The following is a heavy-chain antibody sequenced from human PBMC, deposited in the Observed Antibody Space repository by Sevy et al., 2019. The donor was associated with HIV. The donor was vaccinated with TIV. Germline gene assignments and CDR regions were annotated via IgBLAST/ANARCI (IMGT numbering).Heavy chain of an antibody. CDR3: ARDPRMYGDYLLAYFDS. CDR1: GFTPSTYG. CDR2: IGYDGSNK. D-gene: IGHD2-8*01. J-gene: IGHJ4*02. Sequence: GGSLRLSCAASGFTPSTYGMHWVRQAPGKGLEWVAVIGYDGSNKYYADSVQGRFTISRDNSKITLFLQMDSLRAEDTAVYYCARDPRMYGDYLLAYFDSWGQGTLVTVSS. V-gene: IGHV3-33*01.